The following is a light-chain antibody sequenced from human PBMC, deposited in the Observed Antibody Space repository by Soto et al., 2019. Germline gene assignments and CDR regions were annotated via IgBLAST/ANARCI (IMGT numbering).Light chain of an antibody. CDR1: QSGLYSSNTKNC. V-gene: IGKV4-1*01. J-gene: IGKJ3*01. CDR2: WAS. CDR3: QQCYNTPS. Sequence: DIVMTQSPDSLSVSLGERATINCKSSQSGLYSSNTKNCLAWYQQKPGQSPKLLIYWASARESGVPDRFSGSGSGTDFTLTISSLQAEDVAVYYCQQCYNTPSFGTGTKVDI.